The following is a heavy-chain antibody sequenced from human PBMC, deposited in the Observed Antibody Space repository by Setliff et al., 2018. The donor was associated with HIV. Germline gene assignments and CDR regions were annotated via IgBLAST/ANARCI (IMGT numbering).Heavy chain of an antibody. CDR3: ARSDWELVLSSFDY. V-gene: IGHV1-18*01. D-gene: IGHD1-26*01. J-gene: IGHJ4*02. CDR2: MNPNSGNT. Sequence: ASVKVSCKASGGTFRSSAISWVRQAPGQGLEWMGWMNPNSGNTNYAQKVRERVTLTTDTATNTAFMELKNLTSADTAVYFCARSDWELVLSSFDYWGQGTQVTVSS. CDR1: GGTFRSSA.